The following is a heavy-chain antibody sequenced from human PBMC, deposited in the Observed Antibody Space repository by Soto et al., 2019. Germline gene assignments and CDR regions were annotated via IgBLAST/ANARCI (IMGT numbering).Heavy chain of an antibody. CDR3: TSLSIAVAHFAFAI. J-gene: IGHJ3*02. D-gene: IGHD6-19*01. CDR2: ISHDGSST. Sequence: EVQLVESGGGLVKPGGTMRLSCAASGFTFSGFWVNWVRQAAGEGLVWVSSISHDGSSTSYADSVEGRFTITRDNARNTVYLQMNSLRVEYTAVYYCTSLSIAVAHFAFAIWGQGTMVTVSS. V-gene: IGHV3-74*01. CDR1: GFTFSGFW.